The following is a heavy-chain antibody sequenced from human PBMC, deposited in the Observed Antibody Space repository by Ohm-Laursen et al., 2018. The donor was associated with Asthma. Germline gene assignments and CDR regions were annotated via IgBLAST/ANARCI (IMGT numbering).Heavy chain of an antibody. CDR2: IILLFGIA. CDR3: ARDPGEVGATAYYYYGMDV. J-gene: IGHJ6*02. CDR1: GGTFSSYA. D-gene: IGHD1-26*01. Sequence: SVKASCKDSGGTFSSYAISWVRQTPGQGLEWMGGIILLFGIANYAQKFQGRVTITADKSTSTAYMELSSLRSEDTAVYYCARDPGEVGATAYYYYGMDVWGQGTTVTVSS. V-gene: IGHV1-69*10.